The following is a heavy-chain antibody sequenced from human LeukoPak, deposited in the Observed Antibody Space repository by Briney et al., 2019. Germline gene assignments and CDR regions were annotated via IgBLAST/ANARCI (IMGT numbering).Heavy chain of an antibody. J-gene: IGHJ6*02. V-gene: IGHV3-23*01. D-gene: IGHD6-19*01. CDR2: ISGSGGST. CDR1: GFTFSSYA. Sequence: GGSLRLSCAASGFTFSSYAMSWVRQAPGKGLEWVSAISGSGGSTYYADSVKGRFTISRDNSKNTLYLQMNSLRAEDTAVYYCAKDMVGRAVAGRGMDVWGQGTTVTVSS. CDR3: AKDMVGRAVAGRGMDV.